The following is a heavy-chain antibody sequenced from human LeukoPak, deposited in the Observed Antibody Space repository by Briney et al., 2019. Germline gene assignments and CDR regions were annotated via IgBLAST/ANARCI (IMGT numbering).Heavy chain of an antibody. CDR3: ARGSLAFYGSGSPTLNDAFDI. D-gene: IGHD3-10*01. J-gene: IGHJ3*02. CDR2: IYTSGST. CDR1: GGSISSYY. Sequence: NTSETLSLTCTVSGGSISSYYWSWIRQPAGKGLEWIGRIYTSGSTNYNPSLKSRVTMSVDTSKNQFSLKLSSVTAADTAVYYCARGSLAFYGSGSPTLNDAFDIWGQGTMVTVSS. V-gene: IGHV4-4*07.